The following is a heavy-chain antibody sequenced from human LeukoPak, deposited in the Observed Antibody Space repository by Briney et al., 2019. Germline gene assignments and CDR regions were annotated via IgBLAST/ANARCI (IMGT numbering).Heavy chain of an antibody. CDR1: EFSVSSNY. Sequence: GGSLRLSCAVSEFSVSSNYMNWVRQAPGKGLEWVSVIYNGGATYYADSVRGRFTISRDNSKNMVSLQMTSLGAEDTAVYYCARGRFSGPDDYWGQGTLVTVSS. J-gene: IGHJ4*02. V-gene: IGHV3-53*01. CDR3: ARGRFSGPDDY. CDR2: IYNGGAT. D-gene: IGHD6-19*01.